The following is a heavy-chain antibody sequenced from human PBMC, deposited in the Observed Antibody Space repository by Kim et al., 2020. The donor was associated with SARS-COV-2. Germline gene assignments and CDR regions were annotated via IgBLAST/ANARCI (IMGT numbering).Heavy chain of an antibody. V-gene: IGHV4-39*01. D-gene: IGHD6-25*01. CDR2: IYYSGST. CDR1: GGSISSSSYY. J-gene: IGHJ5*02. CDR3: ARHASLGYSTGCFDP. Sequence: SETLSLTCTVSGGSISSSSYYWGWIRQPPGKGLEWIGSIYYSGSTYYNPSLKSRVTISVDTSKNQFSLKLSSVTAADTAVYYCARHASLGYSTGCFDPWGQGTLVTVSS.